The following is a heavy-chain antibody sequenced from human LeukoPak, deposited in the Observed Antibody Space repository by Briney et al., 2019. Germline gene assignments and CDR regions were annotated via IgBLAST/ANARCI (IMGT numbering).Heavy chain of an antibody. V-gene: IGHV3-74*01. CDR2: IHTDGVIT. CDR3: ARVYYPTSDEARLHGMDV. J-gene: IGHJ6*02. D-gene: IGHD3-10*01. Sequence: GDSLRLSCAASGFNVSGYWIHWVRQAPGKGLMWVSRIHTDGVITNFADFVKGRFTISRDNAKNTVYLQMYSLTAEDTAVYYCARVYYPTSDEARLHGMDVWGQGTTVAVSS. CDR1: GFNVSGYW.